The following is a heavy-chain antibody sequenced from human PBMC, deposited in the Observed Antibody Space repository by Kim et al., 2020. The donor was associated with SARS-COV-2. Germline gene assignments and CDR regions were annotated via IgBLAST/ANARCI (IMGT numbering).Heavy chain of an antibody. V-gene: IGHV3-30*03. CDR1: GFTFSSYG. J-gene: IGHJ3*02. D-gene: IGHD3-3*01. CDR2: ISYDGSNK. Sequence: GGSLRLSCAASGFTFSSYGMHWVRQAPGKGLEWVAVISYDGSNKYYADSVKGRFTISRDNSKNTLYLQMNSLRAEDTAVYYCWGFLEWEDAFDIWGQGTMVTVSS. CDR3: WGFLEWEDAFDI.